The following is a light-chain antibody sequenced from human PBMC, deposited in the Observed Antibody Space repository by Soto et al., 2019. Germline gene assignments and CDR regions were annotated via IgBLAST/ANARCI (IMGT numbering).Light chain of an antibody. CDR3: QQSYRPHP. J-gene: IGKJ1*01. CDR1: QSISGS. V-gene: IGKV1-39*01. Sequence: DIQMTHSQDAVSAWLRGRVTITWGSSQSISGSLNWYQQKPGKAPKLLIYGASTLQSGVPSRFSGSGSGTDYTLTISSLQPEDFATYYCQQSYRPHPFGQVTKVDI. CDR2: GAS.